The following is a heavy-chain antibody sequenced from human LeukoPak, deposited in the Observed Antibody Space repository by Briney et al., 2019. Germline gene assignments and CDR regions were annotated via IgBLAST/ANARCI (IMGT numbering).Heavy chain of an antibody. D-gene: IGHD3-22*01. CDR3: ARDPSYYYDSSGVNDAFDI. Sequence: PGGSLRLSCAASGFTFSRYGMHWVRQAPGKGLEWVTAISYDGSNKYYADSVKGRFTISRDNSKNTLYVQMNSLRAEDTAVYYCARDPSYYYDSSGVNDAFDIWGQGTMVTVSS. CDR1: GFTFSRYG. J-gene: IGHJ3*02. V-gene: IGHV3-30*04. CDR2: ISYDGSNK.